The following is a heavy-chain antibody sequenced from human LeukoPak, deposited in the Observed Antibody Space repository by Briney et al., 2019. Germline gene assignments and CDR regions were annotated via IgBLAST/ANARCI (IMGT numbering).Heavy chain of an antibody. V-gene: IGHV1-18*01. Sequence: ASVKVPHKPSGNTLLKHGIILVRQAPGQGLEWVGWISAYNGNTNYPQKLQGRVTMTTKTSTSTAYMELRSLTSDDTAVYYCARSPLSFYCECTGPSDYWGEVALVTVSS. CDR2: ISAYNGNT. CDR3: ARSPLSFYCECTGPSDY. D-gene: IGHD2-8*02. CDR1: GNTLLKHG. J-gene: IGHJ4*02.